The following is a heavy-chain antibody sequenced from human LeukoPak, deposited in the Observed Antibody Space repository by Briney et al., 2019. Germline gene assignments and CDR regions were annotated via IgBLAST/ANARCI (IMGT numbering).Heavy chain of an antibody. CDR3: ARDGGSGSYYFDY. V-gene: IGHV3-7*05. CDR2: INQDGIEK. J-gene: IGHJ4*02. D-gene: IGHD3-10*01. Sequence: GGSLRLSCAASGFTFSSYWMSWVRQAPGKGLEWVANINQDGIEKYSVDSVKGRFTISRDNAKNSLYLQMNSLRAEDTALYYCARDGGSGSYYFDYWGQGTLVTVSS. CDR1: GFTFSSYW.